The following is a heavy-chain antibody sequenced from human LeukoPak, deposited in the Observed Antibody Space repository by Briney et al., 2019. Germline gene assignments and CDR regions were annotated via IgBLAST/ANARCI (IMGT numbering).Heavy chain of an antibody. CDR3: AKGRSGWYEGLDY. D-gene: IGHD6-19*01. V-gene: IGHV3-11*01. Sequence: GGSLRLSCAASGFTFSDYYMGWIRQAPGKGLEWVSYISSRDTSKIFYADSVKGRFTISRDNSKSTLFLQMNSLRADDTAIYYCAKGRSGWYEGLDYWGQGILVTVSS. J-gene: IGHJ4*02. CDR2: ISSRDTSKI. CDR1: GFTFSDYY.